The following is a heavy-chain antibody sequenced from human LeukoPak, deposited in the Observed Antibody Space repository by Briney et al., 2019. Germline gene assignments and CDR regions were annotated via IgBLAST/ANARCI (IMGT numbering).Heavy chain of an antibody. CDR3: AREMAVAGTRFDY. J-gene: IGHJ4*02. CDR1: GGTVSSYT. V-gene: IGHV1-69*02. CDR2: IIPILGIA. Sequence: ASVKVSCKASGGTVSSYTISWVRQAPGQRLEWMGRIIPILGIANYAQKFQGRVTITADKSTSTAYMELSSLRSEDTAVYYCAREMAVAGTRFDYWGQGTLVTVSS. D-gene: IGHD6-19*01.